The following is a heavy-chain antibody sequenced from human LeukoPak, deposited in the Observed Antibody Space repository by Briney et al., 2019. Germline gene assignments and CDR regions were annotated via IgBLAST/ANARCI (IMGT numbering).Heavy chain of an antibody. V-gene: IGHV4-30-2*01. Sequence: SETLSLTCAVSGGSISSGGYSWSWIRQPPGKGLEWIGYIYHSGSTYYNPSLKSRVTISVDRSKNQFSLQLNSVTAAGTAVYYCVRHDGRGGATMGSLDSWGQGSLVTVSS. CDR2: IYHSGST. D-gene: IGHD5-12*01. CDR3: VRHDGRGGATMGSLDS. J-gene: IGHJ4*02. CDR1: GGSISSGGYS.